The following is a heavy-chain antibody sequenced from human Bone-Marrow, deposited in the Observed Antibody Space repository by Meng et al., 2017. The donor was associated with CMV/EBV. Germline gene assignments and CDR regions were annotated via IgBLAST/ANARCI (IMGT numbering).Heavy chain of an antibody. CDR1: GFIFETYW. D-gene: IGHD5-24*01. CDR3: VRGMGTD. V-gene: IGHV3-74*01. CDR2: INSECTML. J-gene: IGHJ4*02. Sequence: GESLKISCGASGFIFETYWMHWVRQPPGKGLVWVSRINSECTMLTYADSVKGRFTISRDNAKRTLYLQMNSLRVEDSAVYYCVRGMGTDWGQGTLVTGSS.